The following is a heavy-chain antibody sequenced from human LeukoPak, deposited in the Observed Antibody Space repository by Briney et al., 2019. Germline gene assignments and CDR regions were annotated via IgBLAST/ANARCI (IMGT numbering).Heavy chain of an antibody. CDR2: ISAYNGNT. CDR3: ARDGHRMYYYGGSDYHFDY. D-gene: IGHD3-22*01. Sequence: ASVKVSCKASGYTFTSYGISWVRQAPGQGLEWMGWISAYNGNTNYARKLQGRVTMITDTSTSTAYMELRSLRSDDTALYYCARDGHRMYYYGGSDYHFDYWGQGTLVTVSS. J-gene: IGHJ4*02. CDR1: GYTFTSYG. V-gene: IGHV1-18*01.